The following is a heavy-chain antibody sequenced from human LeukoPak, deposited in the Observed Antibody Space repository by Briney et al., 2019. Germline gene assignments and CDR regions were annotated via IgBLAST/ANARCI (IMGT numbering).Heavy chain of an antibody. J-gene: IGHJ6*03. CDR1: GGSVSSYY. Sequence: SETLSLTCTFYGGSVSSYYWSWIRPPAGKPLEWIGRVFVTGSPNYSPSLKTRVTISLDASKNQLSLRLASVTAADTAVYYCVRDYSSGWPMSYYNPYIDLWGKGTMVTVSS. CDR3: VRDYSSGWPMSYYNPYIDL. CDR2: VFVTGSP. V-gene: IGHV4-4*07. D-gene: IGHD4-11*01.